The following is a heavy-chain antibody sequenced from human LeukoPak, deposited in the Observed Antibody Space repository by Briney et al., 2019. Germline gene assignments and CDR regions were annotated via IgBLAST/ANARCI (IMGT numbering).Heavy chain of an antibody. V-gene: IGHV1-46*01. D-gene: IGHD3-22*01. J-gene: IGHJ4*02. CDR2: INPSGGST. CDR3: ARDPAHYDSSGYYGY. CDR1: GYTFTSYY. Sequence: ASVKVSCKASGYTFTSYYMHWVRQAPGQGLEWMGIINPSGGSTSSAQKFQGRVTMTRDTSTSTVYMELSSLRSEDTAVYYCARDPAHYDSSGYYGYWGQGTLVTVSS.